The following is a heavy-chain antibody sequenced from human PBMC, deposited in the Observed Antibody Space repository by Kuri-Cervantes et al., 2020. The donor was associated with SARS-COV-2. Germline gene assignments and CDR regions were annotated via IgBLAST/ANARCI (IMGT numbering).Heavy chain of an antibody. Sequence: ESLKISCTVSGGSISSYYWGWIRQPPGKGLEWIGSIYHSGSTYYNPSLKSRVTISVDTSKNQISLKLSSVTAADTAVYYCARRGAGSSSAAFDIWGQGTMVTVSS. CDR2: IYHSGST. J-gene: IGHJ3*02. V-gene: IGHV4-59*08. D-gene: IGHD6-6*01. CDR3: ARRGAGSSSAAFDI. CDR1: GGSISSYY.